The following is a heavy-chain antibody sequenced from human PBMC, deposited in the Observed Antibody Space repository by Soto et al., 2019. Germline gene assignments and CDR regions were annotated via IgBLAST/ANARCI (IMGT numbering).Heavy chain of an antibody. J-gene: IGHJ4*02. V-gene: IGHV3-21*01. Sequence: EVQLVESGGGLVKPGGSLRLSCAASGFTFSSYSMNWVRQAPGKGLEWVSSISSSSSYIYYAYSVKGRFTISRDNAKNSLYLQRNSLRAEDTAVYYCARVGGQLVPGFDYWGQGTLVTVSS. CDR3: ARVGGQLVPGFDY. CDR2: ISSSSSYI. CDR1: GFTFSSYS. D-gene: IGHD6-6*01.